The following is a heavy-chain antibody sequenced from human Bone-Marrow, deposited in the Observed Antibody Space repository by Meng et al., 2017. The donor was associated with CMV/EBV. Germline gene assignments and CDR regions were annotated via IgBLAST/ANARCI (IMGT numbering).Heavy chain of an antibody. V-gene: IGHV4-4*07. CDR2: IYTTGRT. CDR3: ASAFCSGGNCYYLDH. Sequence: VSGGSILSCYWRWIRQPAGKGLEWIGRIYTTGRTNYNPSLKSRVTMSVDTSKNQFSLKLSSVTAADTAVYYCASAFCSGGNCYYLDHWGQGTLVTVSS. J-gene: IGHJ4*02. D-gene: IGHD2-15*01. CDR1: GGSILSCY.